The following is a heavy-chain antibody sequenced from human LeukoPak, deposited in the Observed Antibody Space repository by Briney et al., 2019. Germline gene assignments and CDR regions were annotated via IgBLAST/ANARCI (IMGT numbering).Heavy chain of an antibody. Sequence: SETLSLTCTVSGGSISSHYWSWIRQPPGKGLEWIGYIYYSGSTNYNPSLKSRVTISVDTSKNQFSLKLSSVTAADTAVYYCARHVKLRGAFDIWGQGTMVTVSS. CDR3: ARHVKLRGAFDI. D-gene: IGHD2/OR15-2a*01. J-gene: IGHJ3*02. V-gene: IGHV4-59*08. CDR1: GGSISSHY. CDR2: IYYSGST.